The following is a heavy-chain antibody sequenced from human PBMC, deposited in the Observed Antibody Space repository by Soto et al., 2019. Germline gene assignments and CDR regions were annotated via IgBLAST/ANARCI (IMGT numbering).Heavy chain of an antibody. V-gene: IGHV1-18*01. CDR2: ISAYNGNT. D-gene: IGHD1-7*01. Sequence: ASVKVSCKASGYTFTSYGISWVRQAPGQGLEWMGWISAYNGNTNYAQKLQGRVTMTTDTSTSTAYMELRSLRSDDTAVYYCARDLYNWNYVSYDLLDPWGQGTLVTVSS. J-gene: IGHJ5*02. CDR1: GYTFTSYG. CDR3: ARDLYNWNYVSYDLLDP.